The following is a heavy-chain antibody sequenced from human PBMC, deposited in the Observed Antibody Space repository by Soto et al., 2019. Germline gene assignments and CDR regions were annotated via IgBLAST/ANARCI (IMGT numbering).Heavy chain of an antibody. CDR3: ARERPDGSRLDP. CDR2: IYYSGYT. D-gene: IGHD6-13*01. CDR1: GGSISSSSYC. Sequence: PSETLSLTCTVSGGSISSSSYCWGWIRQPPGKGLEWIGSIYYSGYTYYNPSLKSRVTISVDTSKNQFSLKLSSVTAADTAVYYCARERPDGSRLDPWGQGTLVTVSS. V-gene: IGHV4-39*02. J-gene: IGHJ5*02.